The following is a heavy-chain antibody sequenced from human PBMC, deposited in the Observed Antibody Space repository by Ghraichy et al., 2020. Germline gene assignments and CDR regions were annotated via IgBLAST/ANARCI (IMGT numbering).Heavy chain of an antibody. J-gene: IGHJ5*02. CDR1: GGSISSYSDY. CDR3: ARNKTGNLSGWCDP. D-gene: IGHD1-14*01. CDR2: IYNSVST. Sequence: SETLSLTCTVSGGSISSYSDYWGWLRQPPGKGPEWIGSIYNSVSTHYNPSLKSRVTISIDTSKDQFSLRLTSVTAADTAIYYCARNKTGNLSGWCDPWGQG. V-gene: IGHV4-39*01.